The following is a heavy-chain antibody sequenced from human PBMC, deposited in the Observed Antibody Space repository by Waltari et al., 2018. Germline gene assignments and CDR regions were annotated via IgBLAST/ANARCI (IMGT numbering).Heavy chain of an antibody. Sequence: QVQLVQSGAEVKKPGASVKVSCKASGYTFTSYDINWVRQATGQGLGWMGWMNPNMGNTGYAQKVQGRVTITRNTAISTAYMERSSLRSDDTAVYYCATGRTSYSSSSFWFDPWGQGTLVTVSS. D-gene: IGHD6-6*01. V-gene: IGHV1-8*03. J-gene: IGHJ5*02. CDR2: MNPNMGNT. CDR3: ATGRTSYSSSSFWFDP. CDR1: GYTFTSYD.